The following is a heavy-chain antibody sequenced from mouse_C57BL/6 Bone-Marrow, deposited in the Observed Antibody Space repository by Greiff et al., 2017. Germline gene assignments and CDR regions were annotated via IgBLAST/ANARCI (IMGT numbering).Heavy chain of an antibody. CDR2: INPYNGGT. V-gene: IGHV1-19*01. J-gene: IGHJ2*01. CDR1: GYTFTDYY. CDR3: ARRRRPYDFDY. Sequence: VQLQQSGPVLVKPGASVKMSCKASGYTFTDYYMNWVKQSNGKSLEWIGVINPYNGGTSYNQKFKGKATLTVDKSSSTAYMELNSLTSEDSAVYYCARRRRPYDFDYWGQGTTLTVSS. D-gene: IGHD2-12*01.